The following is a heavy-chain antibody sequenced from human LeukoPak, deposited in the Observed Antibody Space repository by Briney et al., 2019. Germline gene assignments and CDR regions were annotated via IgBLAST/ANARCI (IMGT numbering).Heavy chain of an antibody. J-gene: IGHJ6*02. CDR3: ARDRGIAAAGTGNYYYYGMDV. Sequence: SEILSLTCTVSGGSISSYYWSWIRQPAGKGLEWIGRIYTSGSTNYNPSLKSRVTMSVDTSKNQFSLKLSSVTAADTAVYYCARDRGIAAAGTGNYYYYGMDVWGQGTTVTVSS. V-gene: IGHV4-4*07. CDR1: GGSISSYY. D-gene: IGHD6-13*01. CDR2: IYTSGST.